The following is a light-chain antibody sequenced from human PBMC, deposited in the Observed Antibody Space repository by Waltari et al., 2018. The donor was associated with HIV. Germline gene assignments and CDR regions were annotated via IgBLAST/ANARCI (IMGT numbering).Light chain of an antibody. CDR3: QQLNSYPRRLT. J-gene: IGKJ4*01. V-gene: IGKV1-9*01. CDR1: QGINNY. Sequence: DIQLTQSPSFLSASVGDRVTITCRASQGINNYLAWYQQNPGKAPRLLIYAASTLQSGVPSRFSGSGSGTEFSLTISSLQPEDFATYYCQQLNSYPRRLTFGGGTKVEVK. CDR2: AAS.